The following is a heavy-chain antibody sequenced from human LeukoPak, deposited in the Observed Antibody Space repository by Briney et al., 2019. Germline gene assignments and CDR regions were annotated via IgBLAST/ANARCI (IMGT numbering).Heavy chain of an antibody. CDR1: GFTVSSNY. CDR2: ITNSGTTM. J-gene: IGHJ1*01. D-gene: IGHD3-9*01. V-gene: IGHV3-11*01. Sequence: GGSLRLSCAASGFTVSSNYMSWIRQAPGKGLEWVSYITNSGTTMYYADSVKGRFTISRDNAKNSLYLQMNSLRAEDTAVYYCARDGHYDILTGYFQDWGQGTLVTVSS. CDR3: ARDGHYDILTGYFQD.